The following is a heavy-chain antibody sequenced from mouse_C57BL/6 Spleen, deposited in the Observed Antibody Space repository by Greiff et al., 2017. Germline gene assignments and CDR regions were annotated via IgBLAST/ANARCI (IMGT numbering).Heavy chain of an antibody. D-gene: IGHD1-1*01. Sequence: QVQLQQSGAELARPGASVKLSCKASGYTFTSYGISWVKQRTGQGLEWIGEIYPRSGNTYYNEKFKGKATLTADQSSSTAYMELRSLTSEDSAVYFCARGKDYYGGSYLYWYFDVWGTGTTVTVSS. V-gene: IGHV1-81*01. CDR1: GYTFTSYG. CDR3: ARGKDYYGGSYLYWYFDV. CDR2: IYPRSGNT. J-gene: IGHJ1*03.